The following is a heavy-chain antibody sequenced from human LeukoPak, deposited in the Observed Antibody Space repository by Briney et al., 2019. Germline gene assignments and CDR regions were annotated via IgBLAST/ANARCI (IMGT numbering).Heavy chain of an antibody. Sequence: GGSLRLSCAASGFTFSSYGMHWVRQTTGEGLEWVAAIASGFQTFYAGSVKGRFTVSREDAKNSLYLQMNSLRAGDTAVYYCVREARGYHYTYYDYWGQGTLVTVSS. J-gene: IGHJ4*02. V-gene: IGHV3-13*01. CDR1: GFTFSSYG. CDR2: IASGFQT. D-gene: IGHD5-18*01. CDR3: VREARGYHYTYYDY.